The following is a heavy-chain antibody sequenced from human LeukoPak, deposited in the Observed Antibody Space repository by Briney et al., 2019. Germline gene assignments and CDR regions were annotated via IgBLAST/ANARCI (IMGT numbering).Heavy chain of an antibody. Sequence: PGRSLRLSCAASGFTFSSYAMHWVRQAPGKGLEWVAVISYDGSNKYYADSVKGRFTISRDNSKNTLYLQMNSLRAEDTAVYYCAKDPLTFGGVIVSSNWFDPWGQGTLVTVSS. CDR3: AKDPLTFGGVIVSSNWFDP. V-gene: IGHV3-30*04. D-gene: IGHD3-16*02. CDR1: GFTFSSYA. J-gene: IGHJ5*02. CDR2: ISYDGSNK.